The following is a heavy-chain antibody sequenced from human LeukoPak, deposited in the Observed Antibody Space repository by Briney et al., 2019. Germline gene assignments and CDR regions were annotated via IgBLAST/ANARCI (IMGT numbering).Heavy chain of an antibody. CDR3: ARDQDGDQSYYYGMDV. Sequence: GASVKVSCKASGGTFSSYAISWVRQAPGQGLEWMGWISAYNGNTNYAQKLQGRVTMTTDTSTSTAYMELRSLRSDDTAVYYCARDQDGDQSYYYGMDVWGQGTTVTVSS. D-gene: IGHD4-17*01. V-gene: IGHV1-18*01. CDR1: GGTFSSYA. CDR2: ISAYNGNT. J-gene: IGHJ6*02.